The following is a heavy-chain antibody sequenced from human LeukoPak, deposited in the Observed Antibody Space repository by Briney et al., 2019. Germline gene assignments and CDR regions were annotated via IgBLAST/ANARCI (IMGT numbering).Heavy chain of an antibody. J-gene: IGHJ4*02. D-gene: IGHD2-8*02. Sequence: SETLSLTCTFYGGSFSSYYWSWVRQPPGKGLEWIGEINHSGSTTYNPTLRSRVTISVDTSKKHFSLRLTSVTAADTAVYFCAQTLEVSTITVHYWGQGTLVTVSS. CDR1: GGSFSSYY. CDR3: AQTLEVSTITVHY. CDR2: INHSGST. V-gene: IGHV4-34*01.